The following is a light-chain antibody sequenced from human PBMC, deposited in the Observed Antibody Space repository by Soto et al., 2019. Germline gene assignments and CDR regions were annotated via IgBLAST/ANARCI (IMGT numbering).Light chain of an antibody. CDR3: QQYNNWPRT. CDR2: GAS. J-gene: IGKJ3*01. V-gene: IGKV3-15*01. CDR1: QSVNSN. Sequence: EIVMTQSPVTLSVSPGERATRSCRASQSVNSNFAWYQQKPGQAPRLLIYGASTRATGIPARFSGSGSGTEFTLTISSLQSEDFAVYYCQQYNNWPRTFGPGTKVDIK.